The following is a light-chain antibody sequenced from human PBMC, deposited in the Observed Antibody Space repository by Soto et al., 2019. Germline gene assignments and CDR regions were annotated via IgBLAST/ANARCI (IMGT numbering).Light chain of an antibody. CDR1: QSINAW. CDR2: AAS. Sequence: IQMTQSPSTLSASVGDRVTLTCRASQSINAWLAWYQQKPGKAPKLLIFAASSLPSGVPSRFGGSGSGTDFTLTISSLQPEDFATYYCQQAYSFPFTFGPGTKVDIK. V-gene: IGKV1-12*02. J-gene: IGKJ3*01. CDR3: QQAYSFPFT.